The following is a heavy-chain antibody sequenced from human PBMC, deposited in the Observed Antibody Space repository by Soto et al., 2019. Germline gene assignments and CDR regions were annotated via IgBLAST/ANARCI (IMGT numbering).Heavy chain of an antibody. D-gene: IGHD6-6*01. V-gene: IGHV3-30*18. CDR2: ISYDGSNK. CDR1: GFIFSSYG. Sequence: PGGSLRLSCAASGFIFSSYGMHWVRQAPGKGLEWVAVISYDGSNKYYADYVKGRFTISRDNSKNTLYLEMNSLRAEDTAVYYCAKDSSSSSYYYYMDVWGKGTTVTVSS. J-gene: IGHJ6*03. CDR3: AKDSSSSSYYYYMDV.